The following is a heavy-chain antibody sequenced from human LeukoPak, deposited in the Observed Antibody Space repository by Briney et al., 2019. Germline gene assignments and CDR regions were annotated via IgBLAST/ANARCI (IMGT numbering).Heavy chain of an antibody. V-gene: IGHV3-23*01. J-gene: IGHJ4*02. CDR2: ISGSGGTT. CDR3: AKYPGTTELDS. Sequence: PGGSLRLSCAASGFTFGNYGMSLVRQAPGKGLEWVSGISGSGGTTDYADSVKGRFTISRDNSKNILYLQMNSLRAEDTATYYCAKYPGTTELDSWGQGTLVTVSS. CDR1: GFTFGNYG. D-gene: IGHD1-7*01.